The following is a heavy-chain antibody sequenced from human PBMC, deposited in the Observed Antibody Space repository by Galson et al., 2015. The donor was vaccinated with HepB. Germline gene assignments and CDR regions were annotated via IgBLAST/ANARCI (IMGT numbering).Heavy chain of an antibody. CDR1: GGTFSSYA. CDR2: IIPIFGTA. CDR3: ARDGVSPDIAAANEGAEYFQH. V-gene: IGHV1-69*01. J-gene: IGHJ1*01. Sequence: SCKASGGTFSSYAISWVRQAPGQGLEWMGGIIPIFGTANYAQKFQGRVTITADESTSTAYMELSSLRSEDTAVYYCARDGVSPDIAAANEGAEYFQHWGQGTLVTVSS. D-gene: IGHD6-13*01.